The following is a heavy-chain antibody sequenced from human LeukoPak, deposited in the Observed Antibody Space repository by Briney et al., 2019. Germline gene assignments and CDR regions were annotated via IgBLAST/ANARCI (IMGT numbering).Heavy chain of an antibody. Sequence: SETLSLTCDVSGGSITQTNCWTWVRPPPGKGLEWIGEVNLQGSTNYNPSLMGRVAISVDTSENHVSLQLTSVTAADTAVYYCAREGGPYRPLDYSGQGTLVTVS. V-gene: IGHV4-4*02. D-gene: IGHD3-16*01. CDR3: AREGGPYRPLDY. CDR1: GGSITQTNC. J-gene: IGHJ4*02. CDR2: VNLQGST.